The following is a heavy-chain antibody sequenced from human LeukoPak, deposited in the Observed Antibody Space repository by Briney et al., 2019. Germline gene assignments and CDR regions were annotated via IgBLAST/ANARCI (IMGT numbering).Heavy chain of an antibody. D-gene: IGHD5-24*01. CDR3: ARGRDGYKFDY. V-gene: IGHV4-59*01. Sequence: SETLSLTSTVSGGSISSYYWTWIRQPPGKGLDWIGYIYYTMSTNYNPSLKSRVTISLDTSKREFSLRLSSVTAADTAVYYCARGRDGYKFDYWGQGTLVTVSS. CDR2: IYYTMST. J-gene: IGHJ4*02. CDR1: GGSISSYY.